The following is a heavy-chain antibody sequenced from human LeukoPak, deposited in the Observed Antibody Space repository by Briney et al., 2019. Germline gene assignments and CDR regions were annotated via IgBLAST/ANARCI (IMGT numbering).Heavy chain of an antibody. CDR3: ANPFPDGGNHTYDY. Sequence: GGSLRLSCAASGFTFSSYGMHWVRQAPGKELEWVAVISYDGSNKYYADSVKGRFTISRDNSKNTLYLRMNSLGAEDTAVYYCANPFPDGGNHTYDYWGQGTLVTVSS. J-gene: IGHJ4*02. CDR2: ISYDGSNK. V-gene: IGHV3-30*18. CDR1: GFTFSSYG. D-gene: IGHD4-23*01.